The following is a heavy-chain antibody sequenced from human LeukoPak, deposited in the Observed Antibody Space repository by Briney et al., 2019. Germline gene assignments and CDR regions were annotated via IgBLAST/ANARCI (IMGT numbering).Heavy chain of an antibody. CDR3: ARDYYGSDSDYNEYYFDF. J-gene: IGHJ4*02. D-gene: IGHD3-10*01. CDR1: GFTVSSNY. V-gene: IGHV3-53*01. CDR2: IYSGGST. Sequence: GGSLRLSCAASGFTVSSNYMSWVRQAPGKGLEWVSVIYSGGSTYYADSVKGRFTISRDNSKNTLYLQMNGLRAEDTAVYYCARDYYGSDSDYNEYYFDFWGQGTLVTVSS.